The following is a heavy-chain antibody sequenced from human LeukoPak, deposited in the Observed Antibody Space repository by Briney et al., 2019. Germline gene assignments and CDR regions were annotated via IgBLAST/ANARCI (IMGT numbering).Heavy chain of an antibody. V-gene: IGHV1-8*01. CDR1: GYTFTSYD. Sequence: GASVKVSCKASGYTFTSYDINWVRQATGQGLEWMGWMNPNSGNTGYAQKLQGRVTMTRNTSISTAYMELSSLRSDDTAVYYCARVIYSTGGDWFDPWGQGTLVTVSP. D-gene: IGHD2-2*01. J-gene: IGHJ5*02. CDR3: ARVIYSTGGDWFDP. CDR2: MNPNSGNT.